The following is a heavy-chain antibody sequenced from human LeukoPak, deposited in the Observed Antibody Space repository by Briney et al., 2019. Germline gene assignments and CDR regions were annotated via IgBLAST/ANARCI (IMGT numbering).Heavy chain of an antibody. CDR2: ISGSGGST. V-gene: IGHV3-23*01. CDR3: AKDTHPNYDSSGYYGGFDY. CDR1: GFTFSSYA. D-gene: IGHD3-22*01. J-gene: IGHJ4*02. Sequence: GGSLRLSCAASGFTFSSYAMSWVRQAPGKGLEWVSAISGSGGSTYYADSVKGRFTISRDNSKNTLYLQMNSLRAEDTAVYYCAKDTHPNYDSSGYYGGFDYWGQGTLVTVSS.